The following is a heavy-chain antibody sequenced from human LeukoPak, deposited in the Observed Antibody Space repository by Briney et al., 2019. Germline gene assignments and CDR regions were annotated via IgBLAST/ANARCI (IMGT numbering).Heavy chain of an antibody. J-gene: IGHJ5*02. CDR3: ARESPNNKTYGHLWFAP. D-gene: IGHD1/OR15-1a*01. V-gene: IGHV4-31*03. CDR1: GGSISSGGYY. CDR2: IYYSGNT. Sequence: SQTLSLTCTVSGGSISSGGYYWSWIRQHPGKGLEWIGYIYYSGNTYYNPSLKSRVTISLDTSKNQFSLKLSSVTAADTAVYYWARESPNNKTYGHLWFAPWGQETWVTVPS.